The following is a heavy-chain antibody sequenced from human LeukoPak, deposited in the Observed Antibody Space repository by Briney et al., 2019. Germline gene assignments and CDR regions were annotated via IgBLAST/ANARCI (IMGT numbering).Heavy chain of an antibody. CDR3: ARGEFCGGGSCSANFDS. Sequence: ASVKVSCKASGDTFSSYATTWVRQAPGQGLEWMGRIIPILGIANYAQKFQGRVTITADKSTSTAYMELSSLRSEDTAVYYCARGEFCGGGSCSANFDSWGQGTLVTVSS. CDR2: IIPILGIA. CDR1: GDTFSSYA. D-gene: IGHD2-15*01. J-gene: IGHJ4*02. V-gene: IGHV1-69*04.